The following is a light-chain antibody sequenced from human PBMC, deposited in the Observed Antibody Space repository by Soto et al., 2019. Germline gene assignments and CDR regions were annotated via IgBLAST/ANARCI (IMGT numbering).Light chain of an antibody. CDR3: QQYDNLPPALT. CDR1: QDTSNY. J-gene: IGKJ4*01. V-gene: IGKV1-33*01. CDR2: DAS. Sequence: DIQMTQSPSSLSASVGDRVTITCQASQDTSNYLNWYQQKPGKAPKLLIYDASNLETGVPSRFSGSGSGTDFTFTISSLQPEDIATYYCQQYDNLPPALTFGGGTKVEIK.